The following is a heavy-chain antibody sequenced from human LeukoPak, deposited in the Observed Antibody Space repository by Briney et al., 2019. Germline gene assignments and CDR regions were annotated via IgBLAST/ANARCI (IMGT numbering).Heavy chain of an antibody. Sequence: TGGSLRLSCAASGFNFGIYDMGWVRQAPGKGLEWVSGIRASGATYYADSVRGRFTVSRDNSNNTLFFQLNNVRAEDTAIFYCASWNLPFWGQGTVVSVSS. CDR2: IRASGAT. D-gene: IGHD1-1*01. CDR3: ASWNLPF. V-gene: IGHV3-23*01. J-gene: IGHJ3*01. CDR1: GFNFGIYD.